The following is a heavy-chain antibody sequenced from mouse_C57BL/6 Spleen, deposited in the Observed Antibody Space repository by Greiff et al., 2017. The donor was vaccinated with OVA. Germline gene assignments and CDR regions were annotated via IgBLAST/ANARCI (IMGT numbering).Heavy chain of an antibody. D-gene: IGHD3-1*01. Sequence: QVQLQQSGPGLLQPSPSLSITCTVSGFSLTSYGVHWVRQPPGKGLEWLGVIWSGGSTDYNAAFISRLSISKDNSKSHVFFKMNSLQADDTAIYYCAKSGTDYYAMDYWGQGTSVTVSS. J-gene: IGHJ4*01. V-gene: IGHV2-4*01. CDR2: IWSGGST. CDR1: GFSLTSYG. CDR3: AKSGTDYYAMDY.